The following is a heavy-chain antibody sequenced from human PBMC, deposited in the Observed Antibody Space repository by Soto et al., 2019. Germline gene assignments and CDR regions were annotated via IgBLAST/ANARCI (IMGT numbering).Heavy chain of an antibody. CDR3: ARAVTWGLDV. CDR2: ISRSSTGI. Sequence: EVQLVESGGGLVQPGGSLRLSCAASGFTFSLYSMSWVRQDPGKGLEWVSYISRSSTGIHYADSVKGRFTISRDDATNTMHLQMNSLRDGDTAVYYCARAVTWGLDVWGQGTTVSISS. V-gene: IGHV3-48*02. CDR1: GFTFSLYS. J-gene: IGHJ6*02. D-gene: IGHD3-10*01.